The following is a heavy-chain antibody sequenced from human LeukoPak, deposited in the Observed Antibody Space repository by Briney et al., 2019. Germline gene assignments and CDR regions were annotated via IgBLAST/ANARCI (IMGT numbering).Heavy chain of an antibody. V-gene: IGHV4-34*01. J-gene: IGHJ4*02. CDR3: ARATGTKVPPGY. CDR2: INHTGRN. Sequence: SKTLSLTCAVYGGSLSGYYWSWIRQPPGKGLEWIGEINHTGRNNYNPSLKSRVTISVDTSKNQFSLKLSSVTAADTAVYYCARATGTKVPPGYWGQGTLVTVSS. CDR1: GGSLSGYY. D-gene: IGHD1-7*01.